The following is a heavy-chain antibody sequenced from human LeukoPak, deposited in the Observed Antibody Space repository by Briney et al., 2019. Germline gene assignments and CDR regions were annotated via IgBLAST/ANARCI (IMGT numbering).Heavy chain of an antibody. CDR1: GGSISSSSYY. D-gene: IGHD5-24*01. V-gene: IGHV4-61*05. Sequence: SETLSLTCTVSGGSISSSSYYWSWIRQPPGKGLEWIGYIYYSGSTNYNPSLKSRVTISVDTSKNQFSLKLSSVTAADTAVYYCARLNRPEMATIEDYWYFDLWGRGTLVTVSS. CDR2: IYYSGST. CDR3: ARLNRPEMATIEDYWYFDL. J-gene: IGHJ2*01.